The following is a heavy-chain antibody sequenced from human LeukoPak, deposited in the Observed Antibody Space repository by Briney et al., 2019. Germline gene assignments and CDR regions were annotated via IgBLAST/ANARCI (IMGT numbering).Heavy chain of an antibody. V-gene: IGHV1-2*02. D-gene: IGHD3-22*01. CDR2: INPNSGGT. CDR1: GYTFTGYY. CDR3: ARDGVNYYDSSGYYY. Sequence: ASVKVSCKASGYTFTGYYMHWVRQAPGQGPEWMGWINPNSGGTNYAQKFKGRVTMTRDTSISTPYMELRRLRSDNRAVYYCARDGVNYYDSSGYYYGGQGTLVTASS. J-gene: IGHJ4*02.